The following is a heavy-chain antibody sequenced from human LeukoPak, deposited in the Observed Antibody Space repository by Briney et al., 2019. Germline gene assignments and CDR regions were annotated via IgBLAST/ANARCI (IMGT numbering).Heavy chain of an antibody. CDR3: ARDRAGYSGYDLDYYFDY. CDR2: ISGSGGST. D-gene: IGHD5-12*01. Sequence: GGSLRLSCAASGFTFSSYAMSWVRQAPGKGLEWVSLISGSGGSTYYADSVKGRFTISRDNAKNSLYLQMNSLRAKDTAVYYCARDRAGYSGYDLDYYFDYWGQGALVTVSS. CDR1: GFTFSSYA. V-gene: IGHV3-23*01. J-gene: IGHJ4*02.